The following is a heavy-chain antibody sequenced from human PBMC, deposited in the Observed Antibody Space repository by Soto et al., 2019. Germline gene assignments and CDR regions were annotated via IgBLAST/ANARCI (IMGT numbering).Heavy chain of an antibody. V-gene: IGHV4-59*01. D-gene: IGHD6-19*01. Sequence: SETLSLTCTVSGGSISGYYWSWIRQPPGKGLEWIGYIYYSGSTNYNPSLKSRVTISVDTSKNQFSLKLSSVTAADTAVYYCARGPSGWYYGYWGQGTLVTVSS. CDR1: GGSISGYY. CDR2: IYYSGST. J-gene: IGHJ4*02. CDR3: ARGPSGWYYGY.